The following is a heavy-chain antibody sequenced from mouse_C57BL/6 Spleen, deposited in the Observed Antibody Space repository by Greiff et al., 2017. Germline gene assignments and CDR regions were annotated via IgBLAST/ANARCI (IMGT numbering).Heavy chain of an antibody. CDR2: IDPSDSYT. V-gene: IGHV1-50*01. CDR3: ARKLDYDPYYFDY. J-gene: IGHJ2*01. D-gene: IGHD2-4*01. Sequence: QVQLQQPGAELVKPGASVKLSCKASGYTFTSYWMQWVKQRPGQGLEWIGEIDPSDSYTNYNQKFKGKATLTVDTSSSTAYMQLSSLTSEDSAVYYCARKLDYDPYYFDYWGQGTTLTVSS. CDR1: GYTFTSYW.